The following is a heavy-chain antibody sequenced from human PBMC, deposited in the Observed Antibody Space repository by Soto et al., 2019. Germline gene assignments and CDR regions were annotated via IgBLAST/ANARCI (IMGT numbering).Heavy chain of an antibody. Sequence: VQLLESGGGLVQPGGSLRLSCAASGFTFSSYAMSWVRQAPGKGLEWVSAISGSGGSTYYADSVKGRFTISRDNSKNTLYLQMNSLRAEDTAVYYCAKGQYYYDSSGYYYSFWGQGTLVTVSS. D-gene: IGHD3-22*01. CDR2: ISGSGGST. CDR3: AKGQYYYDSSGYYYSF. V-gene: IGHV3-23*01. J-gene: IGHJ4*02. CDR1: GFTFSSYA.